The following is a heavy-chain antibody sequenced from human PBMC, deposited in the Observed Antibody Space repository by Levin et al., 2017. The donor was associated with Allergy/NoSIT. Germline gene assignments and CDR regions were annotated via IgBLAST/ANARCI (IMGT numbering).Heavy chain of an antibody. CDR1: GGTFSSYA. J-gene: IGHJ4*02. CDR2: IIPIFGTA. CDR3: ARVPQPGVDRGAFDY. V-gene: IGHV1-69*01. D-gene: IGHD1-14*01. Sequence: GGSLRLSCKASGGTFSSYAISWVRQAPGQGLEWMGGIIPIFGTANYAQKFQGRVTITADESTSTAYMELSSLRSEDTAVYYCARVPQPGVDRGAFDYWGQGTLVTVSS.